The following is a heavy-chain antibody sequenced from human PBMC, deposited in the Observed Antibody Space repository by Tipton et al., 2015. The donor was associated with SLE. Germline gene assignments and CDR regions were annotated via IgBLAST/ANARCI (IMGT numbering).Heavy chain of an antibody. D-gene: IGHD2/OR15-2a*01. CDR1: GFTFGDYS. CDR3: ARSGGRIYYLDY. Sequence: SLRLSCITSGFTFGDYSLTWVRQAPGKGLEWVGFIRDRDYGGTTEYAASVKGRFTISRDDSSSIAYLQMNSLRTEDTALYYCARSGGRIYYLDYWGQGTLVTVSS. J-gene: IGHJ4*02. V-gene: IGHV3-49*04. CDR2: IRDRDYGGTT.